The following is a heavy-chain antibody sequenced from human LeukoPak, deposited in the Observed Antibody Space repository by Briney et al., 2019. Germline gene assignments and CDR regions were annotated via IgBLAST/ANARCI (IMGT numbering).Heavy chain of an antibody. CDR3: ATAASFGVITPDFDY. CDR1: GYTFAKYW. D-gene: IGHD3-3*01. J-gene: IGHJ4*02. V-gene: IGHV5-51*01. CDR2: VYPGDSGT. Sequence: GGSLRLSCKGYGYTFAKYWIGWVRQMPGKGLEWMGIVYPGDSGTRYSPSFQGQVTISADKSISTAYLQWSSLKASDTAIYYCATAASFGVITPDFDYWGQGTLVTVSS.